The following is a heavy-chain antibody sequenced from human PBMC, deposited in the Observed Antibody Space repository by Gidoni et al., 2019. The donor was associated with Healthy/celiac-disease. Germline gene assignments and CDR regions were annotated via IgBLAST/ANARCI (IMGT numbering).Heavy chain of an antibody. V-gene: IGHV3-7*01. CDR1: GFTFSSYW. D-gene: IGHD6-13*01. CDR3: ARELSIAALWGNWFDP. Sequence: EVQLVESGGGLVQPGGSLRLSCAASGFTFSSYWMSWVRQAPGKGLEWVANIKQDGSEKYYVDSVKGRFTISRDNAKNSLYLQMNSLRAEDTAVYYCARELSIAALWGNWFDPWGQGTLVTVSS. J-gene: IGHJ5*02. CDR2: IKQDGSEK.